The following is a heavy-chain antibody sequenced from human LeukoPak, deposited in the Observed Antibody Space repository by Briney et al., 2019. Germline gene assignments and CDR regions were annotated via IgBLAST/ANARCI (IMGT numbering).Heavy chain of an antibody. V-gene: IGHV4-34*01. CDR3: ARGPHPTGSGIAYYYYYYYMDV. J-gene: IGHJ6*03. CDR1: GESFSGYY. CDR2: IIHSGST. D-gene: IGHD3-10*01. Sequence: SETLSLTCGVNGESFSGYYWTWIRQTPGKGLEWIGEIIHSGSTSYNPSLKSRVRISVDTSKKQVSMILQSVTAADTAVYYCARGPHPTGSGIAYYYYYYYMDVWGKGTTVTVSS.